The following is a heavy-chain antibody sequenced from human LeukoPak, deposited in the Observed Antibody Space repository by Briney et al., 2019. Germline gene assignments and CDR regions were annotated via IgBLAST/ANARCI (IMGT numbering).Heavy chain of an antibody. Sequence: SETLSLTCTVSGGSISSGDYWSWIHQHPGKGLEWIGYIYYSGSTYYNPSLKSRVTISVDTSKNQFSLNLSSVTAADAAVYYCARRTGSYTQFDYWGQGTLVTVSS. J-gene: IGHJ4*02. CDR2: IYYSGST. D-gene: IGHD1-26*01. CDR1: GGSISSGDY. V-gene: IGHV4-31*03. CDR3: ARRTGSYTQFDY.